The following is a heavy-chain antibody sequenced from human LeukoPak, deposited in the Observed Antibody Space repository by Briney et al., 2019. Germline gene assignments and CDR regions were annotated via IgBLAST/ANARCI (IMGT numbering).Heavy chain of an antibody. D-gene: IGHD6-19*01. J-gene: IGHJ4*02. CDR3: ARAYSSGWYRGYYFDY. CDR2: IYYSGST. V-gene: IGHV4-39*07. CDR1: GGSISSSSYY. Sequence: RASETLSLTCTVSGGSISSSSYYWGWIRQPPGKGLEWIGSIYYSGSTYYNPSLKSRVTISVDTSKNQFSLKLSSVTAADTAVYYCARAYSSGWYRGYYFDYWGQGTLVTVSS.